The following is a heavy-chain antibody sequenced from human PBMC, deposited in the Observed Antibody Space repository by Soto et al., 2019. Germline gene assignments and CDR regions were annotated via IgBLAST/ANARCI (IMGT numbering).Heavy chain of an antibody. CDR1: GFTFTNAW. CDR3: TTDYSL. V-gene: IGHV3-15*01. Sequence: GGSLRLSCAASGFTFTNAWMTWVRQAPGKGLEWVGRIKSKTDDGTTDYAAPVKGRFTISRDDSKNTLYLQMNSLKTEDTAVYYCTTDYSLWGQGTMVTV. D-gene: IGHD2-21*01. J-gene: IGHJ4*02. CDR2: IKSKTDDGTT.